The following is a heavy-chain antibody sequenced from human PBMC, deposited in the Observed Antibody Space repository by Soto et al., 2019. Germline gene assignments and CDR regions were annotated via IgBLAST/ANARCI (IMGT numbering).Heavy chain of an antibody. CDR1: GGSISSGGYY. J-gene: IGHJ5*02. D-gene: IGHD3-22*01. CDR2: IYYRGST. V-gene: IGHV4-31*03. Sequence: QVQLQESGPGLVKPSQTLSLTCTFSGGSISSGGYYWSWIRPHPGKGLGGIGYIYYRGSTYYNPSLKSRVTISVDTSKNQFSLKLSSVTAADTAVYYCARGGTYYYDSSGPNWFDPWGQGTLVTVSS. CDR3: ARGGTYYYDSSGPNWFDP.